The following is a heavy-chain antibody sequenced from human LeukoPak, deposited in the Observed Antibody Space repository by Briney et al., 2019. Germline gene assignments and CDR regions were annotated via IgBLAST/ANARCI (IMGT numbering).Heavy chain of an antibody. V-gene: IGHV3-21*01. J-gene: IGHJ6*02. CDR3: ARNADGSTKNYGMDV. D-gene: IGHD5-24*01. CDR2: VGRGGTPI. Sequence: PGGSLSLSCAASGFTFSSYSMNWVRQGPGKGLEWVAIVGRGGTPIYYGDSVKGRFTISRDNSKNSLYLQMNSLTVEDTAVYFCARNADGSTKNYGMDVWGQGTTVTVSS. CDR1: GFTFSSYS.